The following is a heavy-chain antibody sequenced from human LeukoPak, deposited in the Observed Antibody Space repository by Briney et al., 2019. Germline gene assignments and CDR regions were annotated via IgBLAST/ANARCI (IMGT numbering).Heavy chain of an antibody. CDR2: IYYSGST. CDR3: ARDITDYYDSSGYNDWFDP. D-gene: IGHD3-22*01. Sequence: SETLSLTCTVSGGSISSYYWSWVRQPPGKGGEGVGYIYYSGSTNYNPSLKSRVTISVDTSKNQFSLKLSSVTAADTAVYYCARDITDYYDSSGYNDWFDPWGQGTLVTVSS. V-gene: IGHV4-59*01. CDR1: GGSISSYY. J-gene: IGHJ5*02.